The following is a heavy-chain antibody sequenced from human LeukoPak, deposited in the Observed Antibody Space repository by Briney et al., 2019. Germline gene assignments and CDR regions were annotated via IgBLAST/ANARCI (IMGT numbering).Heavy chain of an antibody. CDR1: GGSISSYY. Sequence: SETLSLTCTVSGGSISSYYWSWIRQPPGKGLEWIGYIYYSGSTNYNPSLKSRVTISVDTSKNQFSLKLSSVTAADTAVYYCARGYSSSWYKGDYFDYWGQEPWSPSPQ. V-gene: IGHV4-59*01. CDR2: IYYSGST. J-gene: IGHJ4*01. CDR3: ARGYSSSWYKGDYFDY. D-gene: IGHD6-13*01.